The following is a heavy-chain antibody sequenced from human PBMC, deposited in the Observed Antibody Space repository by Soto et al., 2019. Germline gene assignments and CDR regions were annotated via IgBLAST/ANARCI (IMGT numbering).Heavy chain of an antibody. CDR2: ISGSGGST. CDR3: AKGVSSSSGTFDY. D-gene: IGHD6-13*01. J-gene: IGHJ4*02. Sequence: EVQLLESGGGLVQPGGSLRLSCAASGFTFSSYAMSWVRQAPGKGLEWVSAISGSGGSTYYADSVKGRFTISRDNSKNTLKLQMNSLRAEDTAVYYCAKGVSSSSGTFDYWGQGTLVTVSS. V-gene: IGHV3-23*01. CDR1: GFTFSSYA.